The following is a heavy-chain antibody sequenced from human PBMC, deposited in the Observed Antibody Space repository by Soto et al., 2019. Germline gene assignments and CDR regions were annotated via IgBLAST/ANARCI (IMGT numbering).Heavy chain of an antibody. CDR2: ISGSGGST. V-gene: IGHV3-23*01. D-gene: IGHD3-22*01. CDR3: AANRGYNFYYGRDV. Sequence: EVQLLESGGGLVQPGGSLRLSCAASGFTFSSYAMSWVRQAPGKGLAWVSAISGSGGSTYYADSVKGRFTISRDNSKNTLYLQMNSLRAEDTAVYYCAANRGYNFYYGRDVWGQWTTVTVSS. J-gene: IGHJ6*02. CDR1: GFTFSSYA.